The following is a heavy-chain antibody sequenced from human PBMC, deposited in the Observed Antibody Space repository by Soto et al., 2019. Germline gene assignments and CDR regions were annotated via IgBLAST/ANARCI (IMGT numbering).Heavy chain of an antibody. CDR2: IYYSGST. J-gene: IGHJ5*02. V-gene: IGHV4-39*01. D-gene: IGHD1-26*01. CDR3: ARTLNSPNWFDP. Sequence: SETLSLTCTVSGGSISSSSYYWGWIRQPPGKGLEWIGSIYYSGSTYYNPSLKSRVTISVDTAKNQFSLKLSSVTAADTAVYYCARTLNSPNWFDPSGQGTLVTVSS. CDR1: GGSISSSSYY.